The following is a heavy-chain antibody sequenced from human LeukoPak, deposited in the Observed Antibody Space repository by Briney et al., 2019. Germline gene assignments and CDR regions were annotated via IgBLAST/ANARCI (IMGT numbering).Heavy chain of an antibody. J-gene: IGHJ6*02. CDR1: GFTFSSYG. Sequence: PGGSLRLSCAASGFTFSSYGMHWVRQAPGKGLEWVAVIWYDGSNKYCADSVKGRFTISRDNSKNTLYLQMNSLRAEDTAVYYCARDRIRYYYYGMDVWGQGTTVTVSS. V-gene: IGHV3-33*01. D-gene: IGHD1-20*01. CDR2: IWYDGSNK. CDR3: ARDRIRYYYYGMDV.